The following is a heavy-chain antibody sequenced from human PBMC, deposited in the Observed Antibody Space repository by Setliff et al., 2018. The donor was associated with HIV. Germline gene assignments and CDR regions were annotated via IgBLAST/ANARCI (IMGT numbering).Heavy chain of an antibody. V-gene: IGHV1-69*13. CDR1: GGTFSSYA. D-gene: IGHD1-26*01. Sequence: SVKVSCKASGGTFSSYAISWVRQAPGQGLEWMGGFIPIFGTANYAQKFQGRATITADESTSTAYMELSSLRSEDTAVYYCARDRPYIVGANPIDAFDIWGQGTMVTVSS. CDR2: FIPIFGTA. CDR3: ARDRPYIVGANPIDAFDI. J-gene: IGHJ3*02.